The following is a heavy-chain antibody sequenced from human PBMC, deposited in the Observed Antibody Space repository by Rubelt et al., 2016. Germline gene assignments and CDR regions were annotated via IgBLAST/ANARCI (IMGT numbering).Heavy chain of an antibody. D-gene: IGHD5-18*01. V-gene: IGHV3-30*02. CDR2: IRYDGSNK. Sequence: QVQLVESGGGVVQPGGSLRLSCAASGFTFSSYGMHWVRQAPGKGLEWVAFIRYDGSNKYYADSVKGRFTISRDNSKNTLYLQMNSLRAEDTAVYYCARDVQGYGYLATYYWGQGTLVTVSS. CDR3: ARDVQGYGYLATYY. CDR1: GFTFSSYG. J-gene: IGHJ4*02.